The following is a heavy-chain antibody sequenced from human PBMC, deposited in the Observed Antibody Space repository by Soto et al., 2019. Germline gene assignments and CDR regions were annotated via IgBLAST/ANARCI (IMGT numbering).Heavy chain of an antibody. CDR1: GFTFSSHW. CDR2: IKQDGSEK. CDR3: ARVYYDYIWGSYPLVY. Sequence: EVQLVESGGGLVQPGGSLRLYCAASGFTFSSHWMSWVRQAPGKGLEWLASIKQDGSEKHYVDSVKGRFTISRDNAKNSLYLQMNSLRVEDTAVYYCARVYYDYIWGSYPLVYLGQGTLVTVSS. D-gene: IGHD3-16*02. V-gene: IGHV3-7*01. J-gene: IGHJ4*02.